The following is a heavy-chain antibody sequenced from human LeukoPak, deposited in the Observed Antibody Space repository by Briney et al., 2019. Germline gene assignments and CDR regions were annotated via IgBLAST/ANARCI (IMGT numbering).Heavy chain of an antibody. CDR2: FSGSGGST. V-gene: IGHV3-23*01. D-gene: IGHD7-27*01. CDR3: AKYVGTYCFDH. CDR1: GFTFSSYG. Sequence: GGTLRLSCAASGFTFSSYGMSWVRQAPGPGLERVSAFSGSGGSTYYADSVKGRFTITRDNSKNALYLQMNSLRAGDTAVYYCAKYVGTYCFDHWGQGALVTVSS. J-gene: IGHJ4*02.